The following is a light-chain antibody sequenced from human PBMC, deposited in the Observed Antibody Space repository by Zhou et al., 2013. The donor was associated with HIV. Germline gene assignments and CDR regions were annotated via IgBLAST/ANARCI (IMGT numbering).Light chain of an antibody. CDR1: QSINNY. J-gene: IGKJ5*01. CDR3: QHSYTTLSIT. V-gene: IGKV1-39*01. CDR2: AAS. Sequence: DIQMTQSPSSLSASVGERVTITCRASQSINNYLNWYQQKPGKAPELLVYAASSLHSGAPSRFSGSGSGTDFSLTISSLQAEDVATYYCQHSYTTLSITFGQGTRLEIK.